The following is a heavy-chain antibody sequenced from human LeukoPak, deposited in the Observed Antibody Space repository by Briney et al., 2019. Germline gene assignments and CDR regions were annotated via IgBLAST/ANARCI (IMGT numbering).Heavy chain of an antibody. CDR3: ARGRGV. CDR2: INHSGST. D-gene: IGHD3-10*01. V-gene: IGHV4-39*07. J-gene: IGHJ4*02. Sequence: SETLSLTCTVSGGSLTSTYYFWGWIRQPPGKGLEWIGEINHSGSTNYNPSLKSRVTISVDTSKNQFSLKLSSVTAADTAVYYCARGRGVWGQGTLVTVSS. CDR1: GGSLTSTYYF.